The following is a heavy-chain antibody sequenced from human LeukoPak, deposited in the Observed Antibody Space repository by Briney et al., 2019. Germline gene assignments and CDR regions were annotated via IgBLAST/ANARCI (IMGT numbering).Heavy chain of an antibody. CDR2: ISSSSSYI. J-gene: IGHJ6*02. CDR3: ARDRSAVGYQLLLAYYYYGMDV. CDR1: GFTFSSYS. V-gene: IGHV3-21*01. D-gene: IGHD2-2*01. Sequence: PGGSLRLSCAASGFTFSSYSMNWVRQAPGKGLEWVSSISSSSSYIYYADSVKGRFTISRDNAKNSLYLQMNSLRAEDTAVYYCARDRSAVGYQLLLAYYYYGMDVWGQGTTVTVSS.